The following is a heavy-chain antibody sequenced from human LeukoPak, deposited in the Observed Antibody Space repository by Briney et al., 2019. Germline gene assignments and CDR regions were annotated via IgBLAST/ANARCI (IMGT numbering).Heavy chain of an antibody. V-gene: IGHV3-21*01. CDR3: AGDLSPLSQAGPLDY. CDR1: GFTFSSYS. CDR2: ISSSSSYI. D-gene: IGHD6-13*01. Sequence: GGSLRLSCAASGFTFSSYSMNWVRQAPGKGLEWVSSISSSSSYIYYADSVKGRFTISRDNAKNSLYLQMNSLRAEDTAVYYCAGDLSPLSQAGPLDYWGQGTLVTVSS. J-gene: IGHJ4*02.